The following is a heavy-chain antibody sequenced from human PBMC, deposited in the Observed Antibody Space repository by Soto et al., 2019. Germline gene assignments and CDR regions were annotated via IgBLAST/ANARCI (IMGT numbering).Heavy chain of an antibody. CDR2: IFSNDEK. CDR3: ALLSITTVTNWFAP. J-gene: IGHJ5*02. V-gene: IGHV2-26*01. Sequence: QVTLKESGPVLVKPTETLTLTCTVSGFSLSNARMGVSWIRQPPGKALEWLAHIFSNDEKSYSTSLKSRLTISKHTSKRQVVLTITNMDPVDTATYYCALLSITTVTNWFAPWRQGTLVTVSS. CDR1: GFSLSNARMG. D-gene: IGHD4-17*01.